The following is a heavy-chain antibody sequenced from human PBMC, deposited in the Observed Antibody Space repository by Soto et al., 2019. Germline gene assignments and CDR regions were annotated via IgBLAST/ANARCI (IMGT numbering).Heavy chain of an antibody. CDR3: AKGIADIAVAGTGDY. J-gene: IGHJ4*02. CDR1: GFTFSSYA. V-gene: IGHV3-23*01. CDR2: ISGSGGST. D-gene: IGHD6-19*01. Sequence: PGGSLRLSCAASGFTFSSYAMSWVRQAPGKGLEWVSAISGSGGSTYYADSVRGRFTISRDNSKNTLYLQMNSLRAEDTAVYYCAKGIADIAVAGTGDYWGQGTLVTVSS.